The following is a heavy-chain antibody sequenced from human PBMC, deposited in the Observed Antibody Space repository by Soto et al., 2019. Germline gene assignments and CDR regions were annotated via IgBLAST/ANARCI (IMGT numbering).Heavy chain of an antibody. V-gene: IGHV3-74*01. D-gene: IGHD2-8*01. CDR2: INGDGSRI. J-gene: IGHJ5*02. CDR1: GFTFSGFW. CDR3: VRHPRTKATDP. Sequence: PGRYLRLACAASGFTFSGFWMFWVRQVPGKGPVWVSRINGDGSRIDYADSVKGRFTVSRDNAKNTMYLQMDSLRDADSALYYCVRHPRTKATDPSCQAILLTVS.